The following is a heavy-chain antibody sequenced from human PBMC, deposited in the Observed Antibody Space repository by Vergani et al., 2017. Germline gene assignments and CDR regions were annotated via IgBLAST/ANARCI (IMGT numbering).Heavy chain of an antibody. CDR3: VKDIAASGNYWYFDL. J-gene: IGHJ2*01. CDR2: ISPDGRTT. D-gene: IGHD6-13*01. Sequence: DVDLVESGGGFVQPGGSRRLSCAASGFSFRTFSMFWVRQPPGKGLAWVSKISPDGRTTEYADSVRGRFTISRDNANSKLYLQMNSLRDDDTAVYYCVKDIAASGNYWYFDLWGRGTLVTVSS. V-gene: IGHV3-74*03. CDR1: GFSFRTFS.